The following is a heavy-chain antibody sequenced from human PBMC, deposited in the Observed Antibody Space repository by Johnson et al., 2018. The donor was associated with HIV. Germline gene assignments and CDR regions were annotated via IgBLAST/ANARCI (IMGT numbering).Heavy chain of an antibody. V-gene: IGHV3-66*02. Sequence: VQLVESGGDLVQPGGSLRLSCAASGFTVSSNYMSWVRQAPGKGLEWVSVIYSGGSTYYADSVKGRFTISRDNSKNTLYLQMNSLRAEDTAVYYCAIPLGVPTDDDAFDIWGQGTMVTVSS. CDR3: AIPLGVPTDDDAFDI. CDR1: GFTVSSNY. D-gene: IGHD2-2*01. J-gene: IGHJ3*02. CDR2: IYSGGST.